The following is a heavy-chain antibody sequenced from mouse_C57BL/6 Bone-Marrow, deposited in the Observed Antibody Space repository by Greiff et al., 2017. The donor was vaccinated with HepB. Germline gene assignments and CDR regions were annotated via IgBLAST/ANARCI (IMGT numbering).Heavy chain of an antibody. Sequence: EVKVEESGGGLVQPGGSLKLSCAASGFTFSDYYMYWVRQTPEKRLEWVAYISNGGGSTYYPDTVKGRFTISRDNAKNTLYLQMSRLKSEDTAMYYCARRGGNYVDYYAMDYWGQGTSVTVSS. V-gene: IGHV5-12*01. CDR2: ISNGGGST. CDR3: ARRGGNYVDYYAMDY. CDR1: GFTFSDYY. D-gene: IGHD2-1*01. J-gene: IGHJ4*01.